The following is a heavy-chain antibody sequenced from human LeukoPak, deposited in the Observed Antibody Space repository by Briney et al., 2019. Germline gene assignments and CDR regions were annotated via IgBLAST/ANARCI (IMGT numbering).Heavy chain of an antibody. CDR1: GGSISSYY. CDR3: ARAPWPTYSGYDVYYYYGMDV. V-gene: IGHV4-4*07. J-gene: IGHJ6*02. D-gene: IGHD5-12*01. CDR2: IYTSGST. Sequence: SETLSLTCTVSGGSISSYYWSWIQQPAGKGLEWIGRIYTSGSTNYNPSLKSRVTMSVDTSKNQFSLKLSSVTAADTAVYYCARAPWPTYSGYDVYYYYGMDVWGQGTTVTVSS.